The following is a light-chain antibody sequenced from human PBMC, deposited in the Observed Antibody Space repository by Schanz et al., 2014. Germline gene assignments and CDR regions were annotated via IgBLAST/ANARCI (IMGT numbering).Light chain of an antibody. CDR2: SNT. CDR3: SAWDDNLNGWV. Sequence: QSVLTQPPSASGTPGQRVTISCSGSSSNIGSNTVNWYQHLPGTAPKLLIYSNTLRPSGVPDRFSGSKSGSSASLAISGLQSEDEAGYYCSAWDDNLNGWVFGGGTKLTVL. V-gene: IGLV1-44*01. J-gene: IGLJ3*02. CDR1: SSNIGSNT.